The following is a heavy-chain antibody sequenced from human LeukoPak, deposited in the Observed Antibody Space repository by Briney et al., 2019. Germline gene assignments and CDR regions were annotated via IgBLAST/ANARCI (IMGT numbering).Heavy chain of an antibody. D-gene: IGHD2-2*01. V-gene: IGHV4-34*01. Sequence: SETLSLTCAVYGGSFSGYYWSWIRQPPGKGLEWIGEINHSGGTNYNPSLKSRVTISVDTSKNQFSLKLSPVTAADTAVYYCARGDCSSTSCPTGFDPWGQGTLVTVSS. CDR1: GGSFSGYY. CDR2: INHSGGT. J-gene: IGHJ5*02. CDR3: ARGDCSSTSCPTGFDP.